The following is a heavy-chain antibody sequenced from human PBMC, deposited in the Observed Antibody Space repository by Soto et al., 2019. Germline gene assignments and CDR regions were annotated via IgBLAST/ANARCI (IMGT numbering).Heavy chain of an antibody. CDR1: GGSISSYY. CDR2: IYYSGST. CDR3: AKVNDFWTGYYSTNWFDP. V-gene: IGHV4-59*01. J-gene: IGHJ5*02. D-gene: IGHD3-3*01. Sequence: SETLSLTCTVSGGSISSYYWSWIRQPPGKGLEWIGYIYYSGSTNYNPSLKSRVTISVDTSKNQFPLKLSSVTAADMAVYYCAKVNDFWTGYYSTNWFDPWGQGTLVTVSS.